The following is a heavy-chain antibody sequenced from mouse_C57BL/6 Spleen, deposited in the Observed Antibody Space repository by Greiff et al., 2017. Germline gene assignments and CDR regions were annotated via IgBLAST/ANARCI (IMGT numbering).Heavy chain of an antibody. CDR3: ADYYGSSFAY. V-gene: IGHV1-82*01. CDR2: IYPGDGDT. Sequence: QVQLQQSGPELVKPGASVKISCKASGYAFSSSWINWVKQRPGKGLEWIGRIYPGDGDTNYNGKFKGKATLTADKSSSTAYMQLSSLTSEDSAVYFCADYYGSSFAYWGQGTLVTVSA. D-gene: IGHD1-1*01. J-gene: IGHJ3*01. CDR1: GYAFSSSW.